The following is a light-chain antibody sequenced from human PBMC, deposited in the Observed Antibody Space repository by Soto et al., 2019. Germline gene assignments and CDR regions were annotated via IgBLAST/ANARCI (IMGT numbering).Light chain of an antibody. J-gene: IGLJ2*01. CDR1: SSNIGSTYD. CDR3: QSYDNNLEI. Sequence: QSVLTQPPSVSGAPGQGATISCTGRSSNIGSTYDVQWFQQLPGTAPKLLIYGNTNRPSGVPDRFSGSKSGTSASLAITGLQAEDEADYYCQSYDNNLEIFGGGTKLTVL. CDR2: GNT. V-gene: IGLV1-40*01.